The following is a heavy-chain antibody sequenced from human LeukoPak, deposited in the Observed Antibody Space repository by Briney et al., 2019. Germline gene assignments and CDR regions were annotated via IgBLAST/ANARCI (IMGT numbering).Heavy chain of an antibody. CDR1: GYTFTSYA. CDR2: INTNTGNP. Sequence: ASVKVSFKASGYTFTSYAMNWVRQAPGQGLEWMGWINTNTGNPTYAQGFTGRFVFSLDTSVSTAYLQISSLKAEDTAVYYCARDRYCSSTSCYYYYGMDVWGQGTTVTVSS. V-gene: IGHV7-4-1*02. J-gene: IGHJ6*02. D-gene: IGHD2-2*01. CDR3: ARDRYCSSTSCYYYYGMDV.